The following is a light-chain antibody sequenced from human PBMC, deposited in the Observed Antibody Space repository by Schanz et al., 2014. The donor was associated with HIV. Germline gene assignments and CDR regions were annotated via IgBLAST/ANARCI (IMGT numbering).Light chain of an antibody. V-gene: IGLV2-14*03. Sequence: QSALTQPASVSGSPGQSITISCTGTSSDVGGYNYVSWYQQHPGKAPKLMIYDVSNRPSGVSNRFSGSKSGNTASLTISGLQAEDEAEYYCSSYAGSNNWVFGGGTKLTVL. CDR3: SSYAGSNNWV. CDR1: SSDVGGYNY. J-gene: IGLJ3*02. CDR2: DVS.